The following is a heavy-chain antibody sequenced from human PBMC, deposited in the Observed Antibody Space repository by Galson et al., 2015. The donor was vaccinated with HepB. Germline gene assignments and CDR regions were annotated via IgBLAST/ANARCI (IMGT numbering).Heavy chain of an antibody. V-gene: IGHV1-3*01. CDR3: ARDRYDTDAGYFQH. Sequence: SVKVSCKASGYAFTSYAMHWVRQAPGQRLEWMGWINAGNGNTKYSQKFQGRVTITRDTSASTAYMELSSLRSEDTAVYYCARDRYDTDAGYFQHWGQGTLVTVSS. D-gene: IGHD3-22*01. J-gene: IGHJ1*01. CDR1: GYAFTSYA. CDR2: INAGNGNT.